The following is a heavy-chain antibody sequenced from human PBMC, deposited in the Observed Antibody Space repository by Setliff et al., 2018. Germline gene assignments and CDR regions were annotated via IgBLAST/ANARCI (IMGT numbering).Heavy chain of an antibody. Sequence: PSETLSLTCTVSGGSISSYYWSWIRQPPGKGLEWIGYIYYSGSTNYNPSLKSRVTISVDTSKNQFSLKLSSVTAADTAVYYCARAPGDYDSSGYYSFDYWGQGTLVTVSS. V-gene: IGHV4-59*01. CDR2: IYYSGST. CDR1: GGSISSYY. J-gene: IGHJ4*02. CDR3: ARAPGDYDSSGYYSFDY. D-gene: IGHD3-22*01.